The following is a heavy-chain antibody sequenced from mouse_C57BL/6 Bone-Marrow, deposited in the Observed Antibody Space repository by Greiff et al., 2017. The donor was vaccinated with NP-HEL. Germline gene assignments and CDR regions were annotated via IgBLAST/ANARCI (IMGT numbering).Heavy chain of an antibody. V-gene: IGHV1-63*01. J-gene: IGHJ3*01. CDR1: GYTFTNYW. CDR2: IYPGGGYT. CDR3: ARLTGTGWFAY. Sequence: QVQLQQSGAELVRPGTSVKMSCKASGYTFTNYWIGWAKQRPGHGLEWIGDIYPGGGYTNYNEKFKGKATLTADKSSSTAYMQFSSLTSEDSAIYYCARLTGTGWFAYWGQGTLVTVFA. D-gene: IGHD4-1*01.